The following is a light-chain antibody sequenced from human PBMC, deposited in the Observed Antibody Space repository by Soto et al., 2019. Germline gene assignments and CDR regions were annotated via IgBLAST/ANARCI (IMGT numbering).Light chain of an antibody. CDR1: QSVTSNY. J-gene: IGKJ2*01. CDR3: QQYGRSPLLYT. V-gene: IGKV3-20*01. CDR2: GAS. Sequence: EIVLTQSPGTLSLSPGEGATLSCRASQSVTSNYLAWYQQKPGQAPRLLIYGASTRAAGVPDRFSGSGSGTDFTLTITRLEPEDFAVYYCQQYGRSPLLYTFGQGTTLAVK.